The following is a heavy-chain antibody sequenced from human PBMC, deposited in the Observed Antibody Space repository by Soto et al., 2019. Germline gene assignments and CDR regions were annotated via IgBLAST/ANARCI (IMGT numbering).Heavy chain of an antibody. J-gene: IGHJ4*02. V-gene: IGHV1-69*06. CDR2: IIPIFGTA. CDR3: AREERMVRGVIISSYYFDY. D-gene: IGHD3-10*01. Sequence: QVQLVQSGAEVKKPGSSVKVSCKASGGTFSSYAISWVRQAPGQGLEWMGGIIPIFGTANYAQKFQGRVKITADKSTSTAYMELRSMRPEDTAVYYCAREERMVRGVIISSYYFDYWGQGTLVTVSS. CDR1: GGTFSSYA.